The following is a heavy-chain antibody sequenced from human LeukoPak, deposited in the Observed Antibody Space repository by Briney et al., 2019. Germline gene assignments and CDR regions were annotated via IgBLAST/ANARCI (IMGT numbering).Heavy chain of an antibody. CDR3: AKDHYVLRTFGWPRD. CDR1: GFTFSSFG. Sequence: PGGSLRLSCEASGFTFSSFGMHWVRQAPGKGLEWVAFIRRDGDVIYYADSVKGRFTISRDNSRNTVDLQMNSLRPEDTAVYYCAKDHYVLRTFGWPRDWGQGTLVMVSS. J-gene: IGHJ4*02. V-gene: IGHV3-30*02. D-gene: IGHD3-9*01. CDR2: IRRDGDVI.